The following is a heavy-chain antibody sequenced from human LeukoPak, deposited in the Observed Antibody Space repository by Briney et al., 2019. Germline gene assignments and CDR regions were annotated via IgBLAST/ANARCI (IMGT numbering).Heavy chain of an antibody. D-gene: IGHD6-13*01. J-gene: IGHJ4*02. CDR3: ARFVSAAGTGDY. Sequence: GGSLRLSCAASGFTFSTYWVHWVRQAPGKGLVWVSRINPDGSRTDYADSVKGRFTISRDNAKNTLYLQMNSLRAEDTAVYYCARFVSAAGTGDYWGQGTLVTVSS. CDR1: GFTFSTYW. V-gene: IGHV3-74*01. CDR2: INPDGSRT.